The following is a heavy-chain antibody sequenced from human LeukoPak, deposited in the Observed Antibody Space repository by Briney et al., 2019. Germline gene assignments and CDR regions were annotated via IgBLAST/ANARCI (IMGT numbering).Heavy chain of an antibody. Sequence: PSETLSLTCAVYGGSFSGYYWSWLRQPPGKGLEWIGEINHSGSTNYNPSLKSRVTISVDTSKNQFSLKLSSVTAADTAVYYCARGLYQLLWSYYFDYWGQGTLVTVSS. CDR3: ARGLYQLLWSYYFDY. V-gene: IGHV4-34*01. D-gene: IGHD2-2*01. CDR1: GGSFSGYY. J-gene: IGHJ4*02. CDR2: INHSGST.